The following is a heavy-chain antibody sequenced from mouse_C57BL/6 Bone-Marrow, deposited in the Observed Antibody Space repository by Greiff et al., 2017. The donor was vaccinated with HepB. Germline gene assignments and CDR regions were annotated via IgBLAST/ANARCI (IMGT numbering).Heavy chain of an antibody. CDR2: ISGGGGNT. CDR3: ARDGNSFAY. V-gene: IGHV5-9*01. CDR1: GFTFSSYT. D-gene: IGHD2-1*01. J-gene: IGHJ3*01. Sequence: EVHLVESGGGLVKPGGSLKLSCAASGFTFSSYTMSWVRQTPEKRLEWVATISGGGGNTYYPDSVKGRFTISRDNAKNTLYLQMSSLRSEDTALYYCARDGNSFAYWGQGTLVTVSA.